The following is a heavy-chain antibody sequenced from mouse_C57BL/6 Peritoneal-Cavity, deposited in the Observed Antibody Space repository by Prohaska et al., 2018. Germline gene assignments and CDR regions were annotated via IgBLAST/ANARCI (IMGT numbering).Heavy chain of an antibody. J-gene: IGHJ1*03. CDR1: GFTFSDYG. D-gene: IGHD1-1*01. Sequence: EVPLVVSGGCLVKPGWSLKLSCAASGFTFSDYGMHWVRQSPEKGVDWVDYIRSGRMTIYYADTVKGRFTISRDNAKNTLFLQMTSLRSGYTAMYYGASPYYGSSSFGYFDVWGTGTTVTVSS. CDR2: IRSGRMTI. CDR3: ASPYYGSSSFGYFDV. V-gene: IGHV5-17*01.